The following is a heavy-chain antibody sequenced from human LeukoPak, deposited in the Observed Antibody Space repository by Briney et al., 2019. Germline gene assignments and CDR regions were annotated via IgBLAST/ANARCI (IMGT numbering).Heavy chain of an antibody. Sequence: GGSLRLSCAASGFTFSSYAMTWVRQAPGKGLEWVSGISGSGGSTFYADSVKGRFTISRDNSKNTLSLQMNSLRAEDTAVYYCAKGRRQLINLCDYWGQGTLVTVSS. CDR1: GFTFSSYA. CDR2: ISGSGGST. D-gene: IGHD6-6*01. V-gene: IGHV3-23*01. J-gene: IGHJ4*02. CDR3: AKGRRQLINLCDY.